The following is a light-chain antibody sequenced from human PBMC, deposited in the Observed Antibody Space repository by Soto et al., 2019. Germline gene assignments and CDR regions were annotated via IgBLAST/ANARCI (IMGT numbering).Light chain of an antibody. CDR2: WAS. Sequence: DIVMTQSPDSLAVSLGERATINCKSSQSVLYSSNNKNYLAWYQQKPGQTPKLLIYWASTRESGVPDRFSGSGSGTAFTLTISSLQAEDVAVYYCQQYYSSPRTFGQGTKLEIK. CDR3: QQYYSSPRT. V-gene: IGKV4-1*01. CDR1: QSVLYSSNNKNY. J-gene: IGKJ2*01.